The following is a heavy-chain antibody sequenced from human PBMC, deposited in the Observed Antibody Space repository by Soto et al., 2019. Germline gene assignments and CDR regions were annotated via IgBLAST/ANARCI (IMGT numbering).Heavy chain of an antibody. CDR2: VYHSGST. CDR1: GGSISSSNW. J-gene: IGHJ4*02. CDR3: ARGRPEDSRGPFDY. V-gene: IGHV4-4*02. D-gene: IGHD3-22*01. Sequence: QVQLQESGPGLVKPSGTLSLTCAVSGGSISSSNWWSWVRQPPGKGLEWIGEVYHSGSTNYNPSLQSRVTIPVEKSKNQFSLKLSSVTAADTAVYYCARGRPEDSRGPFDYWGQGTLVTVSS.